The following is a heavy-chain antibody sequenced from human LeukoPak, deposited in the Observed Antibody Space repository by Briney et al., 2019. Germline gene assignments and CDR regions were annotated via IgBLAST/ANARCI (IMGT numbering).Heavy chain of an antibody. D-gene: IGHD2-2*01. CDR3: ARLSVGSSDAFDI. CDR2: ISYSGST. J-gene: IGHJ3*02. V-gene: IGHV4-59*08. CDR1: GGSPSTYY. Sequence: SETLSLTCTVSGGSPSTYYWSWIRQPPGKGLEWIGYISYSGSTNYNPSLKSRVTISLDTPKNQFSLKLSSVTAADTAVYYCARLSVGSSDAFDIWGQGTMVTVSS.